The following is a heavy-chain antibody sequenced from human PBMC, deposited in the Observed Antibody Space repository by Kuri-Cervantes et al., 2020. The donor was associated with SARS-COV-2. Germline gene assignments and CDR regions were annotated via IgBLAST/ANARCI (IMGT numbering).Heavy chain of an antibody. CDR1: GFTFSSYW. Sequence: GESLKISCAASGFTFSSYWMSWVRQAPGKGLEWVSSISSSSSYIYYADSVKGRFTISRDNAKNSLYLQMNSLRAEDTAVYYCARAAIEYYYYYYMDVWGKGTTVTVSS. CDR2: ISSSSSYI. CDR3: ARAAIEYYYYYYMDV. V-gene: IGHV3-21*01. J-gene: IGHJ6*03.